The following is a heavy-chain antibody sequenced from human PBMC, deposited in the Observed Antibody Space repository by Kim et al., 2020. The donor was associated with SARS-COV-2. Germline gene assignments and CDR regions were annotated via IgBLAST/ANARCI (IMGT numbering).Heavy chain of an antibody. V-gene: IGHV7-4-1*02. CDR3: ASRHYGGNSYYYYGMDV. Sequence: ASVKVSCKASGYTFTSYAMNWVRQAPGQGLEWMGWINTNTGNPTYAQGFTGRFVFSLDTSVSTAYLQISSLKAEDTAVYYCASRHYGGNSYYYYGMDVWGQGTTVTVSS. CDR1: GYTFTSYA. D-gene: IGHD4-17*01. CDR2: INTNTGNP. J-gene: IGHJ6*02.